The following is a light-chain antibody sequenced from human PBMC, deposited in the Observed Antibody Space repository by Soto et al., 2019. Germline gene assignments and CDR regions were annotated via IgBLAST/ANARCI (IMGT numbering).Light chain of an antibody. J-gene: IGKJ4*01. Sequence: ETAMTQSPATLSVSPGERATLSCRASQSVSSNLAWYQHKPGQAPRLLIYGAATRATGVPARFSGSGSGTEFNLTISSLQSEDFAVYYCQQYNNWPLTFGGGTTVEIK. CDR1: QSVSSN. CDR2: GAA. CDR3: QQYNNWPLT. V-gene: IGKV3-15*01.